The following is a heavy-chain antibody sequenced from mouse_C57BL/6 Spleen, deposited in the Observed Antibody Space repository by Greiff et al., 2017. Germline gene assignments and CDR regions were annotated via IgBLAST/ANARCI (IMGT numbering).Heavy chain of an antibody. CDR2: IWSGGST. Sequence: QVQLKQSGPGLVQPSQSLSITCTVSGFSLTSYGVHWVRQSPGKGLEWLGVIWSGGSTDYNAAFISRLSISKDNSKSQVFFKMNSLQADDTAIYYCARTPRLYGNYVGAYWGQGTLVTVSA. D-gene: IGHD2-1*01. CDR1: GFSLTSYG. V-gene: IGHV2-2*01. J-gene: IGHJ3*01. CDR3: ARTPRLYGNYVGAY.